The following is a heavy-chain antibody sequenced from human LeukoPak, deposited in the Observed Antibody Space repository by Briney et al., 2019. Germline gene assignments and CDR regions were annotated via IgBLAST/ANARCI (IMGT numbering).Heavy chain of an antibody. CDR3: ARDGENWGDAFDI. CDR2: IYTSGST. J-gene: IGHJ3*02. D-gene: IGHD7-27*01. V-gene: IGHV4-61*08. Sequence: SETLSLTCTVSGGSISSGGYYWSWIRQHPGKGLEWIGYIYTSGSTNYNPSLKSRVTISVDTSKNQFSLKLSSVTAADTAVYYCARDGENWGDAFDIWGQGTMVTVSS. CDR1: GGSISSGGYY.